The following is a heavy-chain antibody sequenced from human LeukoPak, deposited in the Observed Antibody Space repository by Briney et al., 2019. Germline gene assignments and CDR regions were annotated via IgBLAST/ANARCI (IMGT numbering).Heavy chain of an antibody. CDR3: AREVSYGSGSSAFDY. Sequence: VASVTVSFTASGGTFSIYAISWVRQAPGQGLEWMGGIIPIFGTANYAQKFQGRVTITADESTSTAYMELSSLRSEDTAVYYCAREVSYGSGSSAFDYWGQGTLVTVSA. V-gene: IGHV1-69*13. D-gene: IGHD3-10*01. CDR1: GGTFSIYA. J-gene: IGHJ4*02. CDR2: IIPIFGTA.